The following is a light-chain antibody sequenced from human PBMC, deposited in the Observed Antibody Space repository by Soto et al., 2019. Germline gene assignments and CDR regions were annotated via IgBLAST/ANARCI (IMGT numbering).Light chain of an antibody. J-gene: IGKJ3*01. V-gene: IGKV1-39*01. CDR2: AAS. CDR1: QGISNQ. CDR3: QQSYSAPFT. Sequence: DIKITQSPASLSPSVPERFTITSRAGQGISNQLNWYQQKPGKAPKLLIYAASSLQSGVPSRFSGSGSGTDFTLTISSLQPEDFATYYCQQSYSAPFTFGPGTKVDIK.